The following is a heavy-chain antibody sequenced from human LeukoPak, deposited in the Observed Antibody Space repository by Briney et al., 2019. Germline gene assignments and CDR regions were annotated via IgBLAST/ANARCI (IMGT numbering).Heavy chain of an antibody. CDR2: INPNSGDT. V-gene: IGHV1-2*02. CDR1: GYSFTGYY. CDR3: ARSPDILTGENFDY. J-gene: IGHJ4*02. Sequence: ASVKVSCKASGYSFTGYYMHWVRQAPGQGLEWMAWINPNSGDTNFAQKFQGRVTMTRDTSISTVYMELSRLRSDDTAVYYCARSPDILTGENFDYWGQGTLVTVSS. D-gene: IGHD3-9*01.